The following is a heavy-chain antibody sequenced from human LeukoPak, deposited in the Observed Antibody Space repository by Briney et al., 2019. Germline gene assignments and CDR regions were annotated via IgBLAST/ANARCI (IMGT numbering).Heavy chain of an antibody. CDR2: IYYSGST. CDR1: GGSISSGGYY. Sequence: PSQTLSLTCTVSGGSISSGGYYWSWVRQHPGKGLEWIGSIYYSGSTYYNLSLKSRVTISVDTSKNQFSLKLSSVTAADTAVYYCARDTSGLGFDIWGRGTMVPVSS. J-gene: IGHJ3*02. D-gene: IGHD3-22*01. V-gene: IGHV4-31*03. CDR3: ARDTSGLGFDI.